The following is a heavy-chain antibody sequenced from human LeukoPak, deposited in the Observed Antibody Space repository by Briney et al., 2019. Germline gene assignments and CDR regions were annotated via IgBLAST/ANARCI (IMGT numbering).Heavy chain of an antibody. D-gene: IGHD1-7*01. V-gene: IGHV3-21*01. Sequence: PGGSLRLSCAASGFTFSSYSMNWVRQAPGKGLEWVSSISSSSSYIYYADSVEGRFTISRDNAKNSLYLQMNSLRAEDTAVYYCARDQLRTYRYWGQGTLVTVSS. CDR2: ISSSSSYI. CDR1: GFTFSSYS. J-gene: IGHJ4*02. CDR3: ARDQLRTYRY.